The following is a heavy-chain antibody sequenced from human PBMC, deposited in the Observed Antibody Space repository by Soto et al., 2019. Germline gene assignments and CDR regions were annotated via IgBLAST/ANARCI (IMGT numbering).Heavy chain of an antibody. Sequence: SETLSLTCAVSGGSISSSNWWSWVRQPPGKGLEWIGEIYHSGSTNYNPSLKSRVTISVDKSKNQFSLKLSSVTAADTAVYYCARDTTPYGSGSYYKQDHNYGMDVWGQGTTVTVSS. D-gene: IGHD3-10*01. V-gene: IGHV4-4*02. CDR1: GGSISSSNW. CDR2: IYHSGST. J-gene: IGHJ6*02. CDR3: ARDTTPYGSGSYYKQDHNYGMDV.